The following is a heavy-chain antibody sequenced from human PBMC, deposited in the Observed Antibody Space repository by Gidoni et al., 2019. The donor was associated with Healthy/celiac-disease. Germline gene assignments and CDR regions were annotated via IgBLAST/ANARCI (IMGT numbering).Heavy chain of an antibody. CDR1: GFSLSTSGVG. CDR3: AHSARYCSSTSCYLWAPRNNWFDP. D-gene: IGHD2-2*01. Sequence: QITLKESGPTLVKPTQTLTLTCTFSGFSLSTSGVGVGWIRQPPGKALEWLALIYWDDDKRYSPSLKSRLTITKDTSKNQVVLTMTNMDPVDTATYYWAHSARYCSSTSCYLWAPRNNWFDPWGQGTLVTVSS. V-gene: IGHV2-5*02. J-gene: IGHJ5*02. CDR2: IYWDDDK.